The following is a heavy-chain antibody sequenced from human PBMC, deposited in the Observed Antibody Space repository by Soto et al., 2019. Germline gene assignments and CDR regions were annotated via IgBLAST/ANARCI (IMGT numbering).Heavy chain of an antibody. V-gene: IGHV4-59*01. D-gene: IGHD5-12*01. CDR3: AKYRRTEADGYTLDF. Sequence: PSETLSLTCTISGGSTSGYYWSWIRQPPGKGLEWIGYVYYSGSTSYNPSLESRVTISIDTSKNQFSLKLTSVTAADTAVYYCAKYRRTEADGYTLDFWGQGTLVTVSS. CDR1: GGSTSGYY. CDR2: VYYSGST. J-gene: IGHJ4*02.